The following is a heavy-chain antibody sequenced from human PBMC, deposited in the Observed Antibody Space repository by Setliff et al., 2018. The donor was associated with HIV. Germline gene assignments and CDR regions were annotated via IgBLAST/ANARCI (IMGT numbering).Heavy chain of an antibody. CDR3: ARLLRDIVVVVAATGYYFDC. CDR1: GFTFSSYS. D-gene: IGHD2-15*01. Sequence: PGGSLRLSCAASGFTFSSYSMNWVRQAPGKGLEWVSSISSSSSYIYYADSVKGRFTISRDNAKNSLYLQMNSLRAEDTAVYYCARLLRDIVVVVAATGYYFDCWGQGTLVTVSS. J-gene: IGHJ4*02. V-gene: IGHV3-21*01. CDR2: ISSSSSYI.